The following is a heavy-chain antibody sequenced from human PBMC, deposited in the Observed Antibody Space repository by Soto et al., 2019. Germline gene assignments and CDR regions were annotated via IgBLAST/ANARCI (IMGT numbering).Heavy chain of an antibody. CDR3: AGGIAARPLGY. Sequence: QLQLQESGSGLVKPSQTLSLTCAVSGGSISSGGYSWSWNRQPPGKGLEGIGYIYPSGSTHYNPSLKSRVTISVDRAKSQFSLKLSSVTAADTAVYYCAGGIAARPLGYWGQGTLVTVSS. V-gene: IGHV4-30-2*01. CDR2: IYPSGST. D-gene: IGHD6-6*01. CDR1: GGSISSGGYS. J-gene: IGHJ4*02.